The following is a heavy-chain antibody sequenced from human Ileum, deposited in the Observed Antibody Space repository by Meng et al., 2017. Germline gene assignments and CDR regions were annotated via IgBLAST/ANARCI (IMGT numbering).Heavy chain of an antibody. J-gene: IGHJ4*02. CDR2: VAYEGETK. CDR3: AREGSGSAWSSFDY. CDR1: VFPFTGNA. Sequence: QLGAHGGGALQPRRSLRHSCAPPVFPFTGNAIPWVRQGPGRGLEWVAIVAYEGETKYIAGSVEGRFTISRDNSKYSLYLEMNSLRAEDTAVYYCAREGSGSAWSSFDYWGQGTLVTVSS. D-gene: IGHD6-19*01. V-gene: IGHV3-30*01.